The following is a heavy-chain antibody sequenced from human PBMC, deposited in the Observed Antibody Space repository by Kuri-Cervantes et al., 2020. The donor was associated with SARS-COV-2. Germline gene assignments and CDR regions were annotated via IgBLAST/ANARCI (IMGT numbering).Heavy chain of an antibody. CDR2: IYYSGST. CDR3: ARQLGHLDY. D-gene: IGHD3-10*01. J-gene: IGHJ4*02. V-gene: IGHV4-38-2*02. CDR1: GYSISSGYY. Sequence: GSLRLSCTVSGYSISSGYYWGWIRQPPGKGLEWIGSIYYSGSTYYNPSLKSRVTISVDTSKNQFSLKLSSVTAADTAVYYCARQLGHLDYWGQGTLVTVS.